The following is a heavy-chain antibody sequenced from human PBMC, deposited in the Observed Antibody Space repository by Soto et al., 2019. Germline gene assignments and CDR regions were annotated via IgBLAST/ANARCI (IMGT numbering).Heavy chain of an antibody. Sequence: EVQLVESGGGLVQPGGSLRLSCAASGFTFSSYWMSWVRQAPGKGLEWVANIKQGGSEKYYVDSVKGRFTISRDNAKNSLYLQMNSLRAEDTAVYYCARDSIAAFFFFDLWGRGTLVTVSS. J-gene: IGHJ2*01. CDR3: ARDSIAAFFFFDL. D-gene: IGHD6-6*01. V-gene: IGHV3-7*01. CDR2: IKQGGSEK. CDR1: GFTFSSYW.